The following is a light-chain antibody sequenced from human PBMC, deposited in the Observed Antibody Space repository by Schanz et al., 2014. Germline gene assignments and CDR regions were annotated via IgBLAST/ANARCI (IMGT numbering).Light chain of an antibody. Sequence: QSALTQPASVSGSPGQSITIPCTGTSSDIGGYNYVSWYQQHPGKAPKLIIYDVSNRPSGVSSRFSGSKSGNTASLTISGLRTEDEATYYCCSYAGGGTVLIFGGGTKLTVL. CDR2: DVS. J-gene: IGLJ2*01. CDR1: SSDIGGYNY. CDR3: CSYAGGGTVLI. V-gene: IGLV2-14*01.